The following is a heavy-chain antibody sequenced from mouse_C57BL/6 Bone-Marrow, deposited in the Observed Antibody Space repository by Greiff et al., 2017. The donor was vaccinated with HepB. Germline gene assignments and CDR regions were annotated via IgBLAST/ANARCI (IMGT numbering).Heavy chain of an antibody. D-gene: IGHD4-1*01. CDR3: VRRCWEFYY. V-gene: IGHV10-1*01. CDR1: GFSFNTYA. J-gene: IGHJ2*01. CDR2: IRSKSNNYAT. Sequence: EVKLVESGGGLVQPKGSLKLSCAASGFSFNTYAMNWVRQAPGKGLEWVARIRSKSNNYATYYADSVKDRLTISRDDSESMLYLQMKYLKTADTALYYCVRRCWEFYYWRQGTTLTVSS.